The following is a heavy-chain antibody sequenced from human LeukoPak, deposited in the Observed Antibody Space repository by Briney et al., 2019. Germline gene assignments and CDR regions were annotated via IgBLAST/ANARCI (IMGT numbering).Heavy chain of an antibody. CDR2: ISYDGSNK. Sequence: PGGSLRLSCAASGFTFSSYGMHWVRQAPGTGLEWVAVISYDGSNKYYADFLNGRFTISRDNSKNTLYLQMNSLRAEDTAVYYCAKGDTTWELPHDYWGQGTLVTVSS. CDR3: AKGDTTWELPHDY. V-gene: IGHV3-30*18. D-gene: IGHD1-26*01. J-gene: IGHJ4*02. CDR1: GFTFSSYG.